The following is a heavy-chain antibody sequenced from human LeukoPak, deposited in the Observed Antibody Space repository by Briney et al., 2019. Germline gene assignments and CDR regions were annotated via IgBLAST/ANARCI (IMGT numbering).Heavy chain of an antibody. CDR3: ARASYSYDINGWVPFDY. Sequence: SETLSLTCTVSGNSISSGDNYWSWIRQPAGKGLEWIGRIYTSGSTNYNPSLKSRATISGDRSTNQFSLRLSSVTAADTAVYYCARASYSYDINGWVPFDYWGQGTLVTVSS. CDR2: IYTSGST. D-gene: IGHD3-22*01. J-gene: IGHJ4*02. CDR1: GNSISSGDNY. V-gene: IGHV4-61*02.